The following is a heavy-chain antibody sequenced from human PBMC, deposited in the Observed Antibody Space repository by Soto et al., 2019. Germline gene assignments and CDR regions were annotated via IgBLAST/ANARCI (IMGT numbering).Heavy chain of an antibody. V-gene: IGHV4-34*01. D-gene: IGHD3-10*01. Sequence: SETLSLTCAVYGGSFSGYYWSWIRQPPGKGLEWIGEINHSGSTNYNPSLKSRVTISVDTSKNQFSLKLSSVTAADTAVYYCARGSHLAITMVRGVIHTPYFDYWGQGTLVT. CDR2: INHSGST. CDR3: ARGSHLAITMVRGVIHTPYFDY. CDR1: GGSFSGYY. J-gene: IGHJ4*02.